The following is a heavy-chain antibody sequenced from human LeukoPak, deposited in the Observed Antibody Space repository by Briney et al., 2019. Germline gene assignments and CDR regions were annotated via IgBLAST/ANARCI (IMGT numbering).Heavy chain of an antibody. Sequence: WGSLSLSCAASGFTFSSYAMPWVRQAPGKGLEWVAVISYDGSNKYYADSVKGRFTISRDNSKNTLYLQMNSLRAEDTAVYYCARGPAGFYAFDIWGQGTMVSVSS. CDR3: ARGPAGFYAFDI. D-gene: IGHD6-19*01. V-gene: IGHV3-30*04. CDR1: GFTFSSYA. J-gene: IGHJ3*02. CDR2: ISYDGSNK.